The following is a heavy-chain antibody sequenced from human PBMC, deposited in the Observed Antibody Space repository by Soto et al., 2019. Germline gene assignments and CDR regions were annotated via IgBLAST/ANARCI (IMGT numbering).Heavy chain of an antibody. Sequence: PSETLSLTCTVSGGSISSGDYYWSWIRQPPGKGLEWIGYIYYSGSTYYNPSLKSRVTISVDTSKNQFSLKLSSVTAADTAVYYCAHYTVTPYNWFDPWGQGTLVTVSS. CDR3: AHYTVTPYNWFDP. CDR1: GGSISSGDYY. V-gene: IGHV4-30-4*01. CDR2: IYYSGST. J-gene: IGHJ5*02. D-gene: IGHD4-17*01.